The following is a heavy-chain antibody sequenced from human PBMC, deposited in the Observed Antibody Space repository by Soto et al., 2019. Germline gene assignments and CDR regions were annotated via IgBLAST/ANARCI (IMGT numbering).Heavy chain of an antibody. Sequence: SETLSLTCTVSGGSISSSSYYWGWILQPPGKGLEWIGSIYYSGSTYYNPSLKSRVTTSVDTSKNQFSLKLSSVTAADTAVYYCARPKNIVVVPAAIPDGWFDPWGQGTLVTVSS. J-gene: IGHJ5*02. V-gene: IGHV4-39*01. CDR1: GGSISSSSYY. CDR2: IYYSGST. CDR3: ARPKNIVVVPAAIPDGWFDP. D-gene: IGHD2-2*01.